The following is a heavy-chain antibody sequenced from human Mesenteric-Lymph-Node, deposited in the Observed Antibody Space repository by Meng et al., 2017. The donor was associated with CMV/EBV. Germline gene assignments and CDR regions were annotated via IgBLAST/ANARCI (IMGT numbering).Heavy chain of an antibody. Sequence: GESLKISCAASGFTFSNYAMSWVRQAPGKGLEWVSVITGGGDIKYYADSVKGRFTISRDNSKHTLYLQMNRLRAEDTAVYSCAKKACRSSSCYKDYWGQGTLVTVSS. D-gene: IGHD2-2*02. CDR1: GFTFSNYA. CDR2: ITGGGDIK. CDR3: AKKACRSSSCYKDY. J-gene: IGHJ4*02. V-gene: IGHV3-23*01.